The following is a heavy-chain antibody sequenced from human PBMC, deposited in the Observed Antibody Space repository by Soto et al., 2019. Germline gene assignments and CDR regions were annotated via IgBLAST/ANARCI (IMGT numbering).Heavy chain of an antibody. V-gene: IGHV1-69*13. CDR2: IIPVFGTA. J-gene: IGHJ6*02. CDR3: ARGDATKIVVTTYYAMDV. Sequence: ASVKVSCKASGGSLSNYGITWVRQAPGQGLEWMGGIIPVFGTANYAQKFQGRVTITADESTSIVYMDVTSLKSEDTAVYYCARGDATKIVVTTYYAMDVWGQGTTATVS. CDR1: GGSLSNYG. D-gene: IGHD3-9*01.